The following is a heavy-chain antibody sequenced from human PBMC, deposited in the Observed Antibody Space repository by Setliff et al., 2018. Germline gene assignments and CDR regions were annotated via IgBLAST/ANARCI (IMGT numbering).Heavy chain of an antibody. CDR1: GYTFTGYY. Sequence: ASVKVSCKASGYTFTGYYMHWVRQAPGQGLEWMGWINPNSGGTNYAQKFQGWVTMTRDTSISTAYMELSRLRSDDTAVYYCARRAGSVGIQRPDYWGQGTLVTVSS. CDR3: ARRAGSVGIQRPDY. D-gene: IGHD5-18*01. V-gene: IGHV1-2*04. CDR2: INPNSGGT. J-gene: IGHJ4*02.